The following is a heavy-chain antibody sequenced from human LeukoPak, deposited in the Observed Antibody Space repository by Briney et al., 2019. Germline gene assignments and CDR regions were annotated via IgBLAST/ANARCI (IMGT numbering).Heavy chain of an antibody. D-gene: IGHD6-19*01. CDR1: GFTFGTYS. J-gene: IGHJ4*02. CDR2: ISSSGSFR. Sequence: GGSLRLSCAASGFTFGTYSMNWVRQAPGKGLEWVSSISSSGSFRYYGDSVKGRFTISRDNGDNAVFLQMNSLSAEDTAVYFCARYGSGWGFDYWGQGTLVTVSS. V-gene: IGHV3-21*06. CDR3: ARYGSGWGFDY.